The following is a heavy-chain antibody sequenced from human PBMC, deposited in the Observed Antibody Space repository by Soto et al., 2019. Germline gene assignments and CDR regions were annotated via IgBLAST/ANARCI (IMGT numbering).Heavy chain of an antibody. J-gene: IGHJ4*02. CDR3: AREGIAAAGTDY. V-gene: IGHV1-69*13. CDR2: IIPIFGTA. Sequence: RASVKVSCKASGGTFSSYAISWVRQAPGQGLEWMGGIIPIFGTANYAQKFQGRVTITADESTSTAYMELSSLRSEDTAVYYCAREGIAAAGTDYWGQGTLVTVSS. CDR1: GGTFSSYA. D-gene: IGHD6-13*01.